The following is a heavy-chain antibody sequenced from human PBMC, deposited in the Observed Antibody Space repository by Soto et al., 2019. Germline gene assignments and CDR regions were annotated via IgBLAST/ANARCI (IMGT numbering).Heavy chain of an antibody. CDR3: VRNWFGTDY. D-gene: IGHD3-16*01. CDR2: ISDYNGNT. V-gene: IGHV1-18*01. Sequence: QVQLVQSGAEVKKPGASVKVSCKASGYTFTNYGISWVRQAPGQGLEWMGWISDYNGNTNYAQKLQGRVTMTTDTPTTTAYMELRRLRADDTAVYSCVRNWFGTDYRRQGPKLTVAA. CDR1: GYTFTNYG. J-gene: IGHJ4*02.